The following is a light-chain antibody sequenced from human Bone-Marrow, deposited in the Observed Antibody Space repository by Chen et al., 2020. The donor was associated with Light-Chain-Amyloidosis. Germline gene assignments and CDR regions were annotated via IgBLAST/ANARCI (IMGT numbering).Light chain of an antibody. CDR2: QDN. V-gene: IGLV3-25*03. Sequence: SYELTQPPSVYVSTGQTARITCSGDAWPKQYVYWFQQKPGQAPVLVMYQDNERSSGIPERFSGYSSGTTVTLTSSRVQTEDEADYYCQSTDRTATYGVFGGGTQLTVL. CDR1: AWPKQY. J-gene: IGLJ3*02. CDR3: QSTDRTATYGV.